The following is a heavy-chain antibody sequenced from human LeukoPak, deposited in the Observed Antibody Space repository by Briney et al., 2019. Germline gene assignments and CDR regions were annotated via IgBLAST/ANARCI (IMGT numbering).Heavy chain of an antibody. CDR3: SRIPYCSGTIDY. D-gene: IGHD2-15*01. Sequence: PGGSLRLSCAASGFTCSNYWMHWVRQAPGKGLIWVARINSDGSPTAYADSVKGRFTISRDNANRTLYLQMSSLRAEDTAVYYCSRIPYCSGTIDYWGQGTLVTVSS. J-gene: IGHJ4*02. CDR1: GFTCSNYW. CDR2: INSDGSPT. V-gene: IGHV3-74*03.